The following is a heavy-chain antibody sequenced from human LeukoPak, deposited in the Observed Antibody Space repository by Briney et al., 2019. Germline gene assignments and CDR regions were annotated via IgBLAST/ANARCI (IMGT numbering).Heavy chain of an antibody. V-gene: IGHV5-51*01. J-gene: IGHJ4*02. CDR1: GYIFTSYC. CDR2: IYPGDSDT. D-gene: IGHD6-6*01. Sequence: GESLKISCKGSGYIFTSYCIGWVRQMPGKGLGWMGIIYPGDSDTRYSPSFQGQVTISADKSISTAYLQWSSLKASDTAMYYCATSYSSSDYFDYWGQGTLVTVSS. CDR3: ATSYSSSDYFDY.